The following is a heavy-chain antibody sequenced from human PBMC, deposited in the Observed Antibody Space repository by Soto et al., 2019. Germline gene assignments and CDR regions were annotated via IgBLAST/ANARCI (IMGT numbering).Heavy chain of an antibody. V-gene: IGHV3-23*01. D-gene: IGHD3-3*01. Sequence: HPVGSLRLSCAASGFTFSSYAMSWVRQAPGKGLEWVSAISGSGGSTYYADSVKGRFTISRDNSKNTLYLQMNSLRAEDTAVYYCAKGGPITIFGVVGSGYYYYYGMDVWGQGTTVTVSS. CDR2: ISGSGGST. CDR3: AKGGPITIFGVVGSGYYYYYGMDV. J-gene: IGHJ6*02. CDR1: GFTFSSYA.